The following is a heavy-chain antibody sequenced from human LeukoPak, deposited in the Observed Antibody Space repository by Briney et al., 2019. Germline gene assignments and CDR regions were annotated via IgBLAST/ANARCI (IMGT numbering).Heavy chain of an antibody. J-gene: IGHJ4*02. CDR1: GHSTTRGFY. CDR2: FFQSHKS. CDR3: ARVLPVPYRLDS. D-gene: IGHD3-10*02. V-gene: IGHV4-38-2*01. Sequence: PSETLSLTCAISGHSTTRGFYWAWFRQSPGKGLEWIATFFQSHKSFYNASLESRVTMSLDTSKSQFSLTLTSVTAADTAVYYCARVLPVPYRLDSWGRGAQVSVSS.